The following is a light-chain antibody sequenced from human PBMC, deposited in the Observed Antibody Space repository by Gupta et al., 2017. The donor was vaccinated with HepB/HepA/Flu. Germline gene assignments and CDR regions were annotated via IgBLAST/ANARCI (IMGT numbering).Light chain of an antibody. V-gene: IGLV1-44*01. Sequence: QSVLTQPPSASGTPGQRVTIPCSGSSSNIGSNTVNWYQHLPGTAPKLVIYSNNQRPSGVPDRLSGSKSGTSASLAISGLQSEDEADYYCAAWDNSPDAYVFGTGTRVTVL. J-gene: IGLJ1*01. CDR1: SSNIGSNT. CDR2: SNN. CDR3: AAWDNSPDAYV.